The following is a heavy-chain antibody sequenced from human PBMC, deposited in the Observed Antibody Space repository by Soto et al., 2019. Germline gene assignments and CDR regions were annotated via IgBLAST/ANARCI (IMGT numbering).Heavy chain of an antibody. CDR2: IIPIFGTA. V-gene: IGHV1-69*13. Sequence: GASVKVSCKASGGTFSSYAISWVRQAPGQGLEWMGGIIPIFGTANYAQKFQGRVTITADESTSTAYMELSSLRSEDTAVYYCARAGLRYFDWLPRHYYYYGMDVWGQGTTVTVSS. J-gene: IGHJ6*02. CDR1: GGTFSSYA. CDR3: ARAGLRYFDWLPRHYYYYGMDV. D-gene: IGHD3-9*01.